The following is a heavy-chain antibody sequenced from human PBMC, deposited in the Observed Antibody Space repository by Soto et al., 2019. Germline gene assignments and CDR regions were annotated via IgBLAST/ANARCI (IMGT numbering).Heavy chain of an antibody. CDR2: ISWNSGTI. J-gene: IGHJ4*02. CDR3: AKDYRLYDSSGYYFDY. V-gene: IGHV3-9*01. D-gene: IGHD3-22*01. Sequence: HPGGSLRLSCVASGFTFEDYAMYWVRQPPGKGLEWVSGISWNSGTIDYADSVKGRFTISRDNAKNSLYLQMNSLRAEDTALYYCAKDYRLYDSSGYYFDYWGQGTPVTVSS. CDR1: GFTFEDYA.